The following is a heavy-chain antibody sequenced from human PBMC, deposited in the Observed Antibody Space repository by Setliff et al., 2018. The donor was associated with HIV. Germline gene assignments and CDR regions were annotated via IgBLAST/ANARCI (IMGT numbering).Heavy chain of an antibody. CDR2: ITKRADET. D-gene: IGHD6-13*01. V-gene: IGHV3-21*05. CDR3: ARDGVPYSSSWYVPDY. CDR1: GFTFGSYS. Sequence: GGSLRLSCAASGFTFGSYSMNWVRQAPGKGLEWISYITKRADETHYADSVKGRFSISRDTAKNSLYLQMNSLRPEDTAVYYCARDGVPYSSSWYVPDYRGQGTLVTVSS. J-gene: IGHJ4*02.